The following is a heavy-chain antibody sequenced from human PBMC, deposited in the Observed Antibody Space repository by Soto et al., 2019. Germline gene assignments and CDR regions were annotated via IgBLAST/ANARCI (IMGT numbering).Heavy chain of an antibody. CDR1: GFTFSSYS. V-gene: IGHV3-21*01. D-gene: IGHD2-2*01. J-gene: IGHJ4*02. Sequence: GGSLRLSCAASGFTFSSYSMNWVRQAPGKGLEWVSSISSSSSYIYYADSVKGRFTISRDNAKNSLNLQMNSLRAEDTAVYYCARVEDCSSSSCPYGFDYWGQGTLVTVSS. CDR2: ISSSSSYI. CDR3: ARVEDCSSSSCPYGFDY.